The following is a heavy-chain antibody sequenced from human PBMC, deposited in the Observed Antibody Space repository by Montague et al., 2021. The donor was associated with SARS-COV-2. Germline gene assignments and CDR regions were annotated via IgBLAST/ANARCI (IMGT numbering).Heavy chain of an antibody. CDR1: GGSIGSSSYY. CDR3: ARGRTVTTFYYYYGMDV. D-gene: IGHD4-17*01. J-gene: IGHJ6*02. V-gene: IGHV4-39*01. CDR2: IYYSGST. Sequence: SETLSLTCTLSGGSIGSSSYYWGWIRQPPGKGLEWIGSIYYSGSTYYNPSLKSRVTISVDTSKNQFSLKLSSVTAADTAVYYCARGRTVTTFYYYYGMDVWGQGTTVTVSS.